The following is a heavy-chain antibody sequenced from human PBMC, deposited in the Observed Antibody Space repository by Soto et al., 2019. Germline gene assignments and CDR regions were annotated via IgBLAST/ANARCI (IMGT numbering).Heavy chain of an antibody. CDR2: IHPDGGHT. J-gene: IGHJ4*02. V-gene: IGHV1-46*01. Sequence: QVQLVQSGAEVKKPGASVKVSCKASGYTFTSYYVQWVRQAPGQGLEWLGVIHPDGGHTTYSQKFHDRVTMTRDTFPSTVYMELSSLRSEDTAVYYCARGDNDYWGQGTLVTVSS. CDR3: ARGDNDY. CDR1: GYTFTSYY.